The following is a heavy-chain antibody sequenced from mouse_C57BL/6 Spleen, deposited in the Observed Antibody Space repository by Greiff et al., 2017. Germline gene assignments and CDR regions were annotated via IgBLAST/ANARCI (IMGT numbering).Heavy chain of an antibody. Sequence: EVKLMESGGGLVQPGGSLSLSCAASGFTFTGYYMSWVRQHPGKALEWLGFIRNTATGYTTEYSASGKGRFTIARDNSQSILYLQMNALRSEDTAVYYCAIYYYPFWYFDVWGTGTTVTVSS. CDR1: GFTFTGYY. J-gene: IGHJ1*03. V-gene: IGHV7-3*01. CDR2: IRNTATGYTT. CDR3: AIYYYPFWYFDV. D-gene: IGHD1-1*01.